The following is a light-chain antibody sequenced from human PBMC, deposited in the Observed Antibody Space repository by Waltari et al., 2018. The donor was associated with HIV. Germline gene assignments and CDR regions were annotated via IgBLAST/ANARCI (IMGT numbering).Light chain of an antibody. Sequence: QSALTQPASVSGSPGPSITISCTGTSSDVGGYNLVSWYQQHPGKAPKLMIYEVSKRPSGVSNRFSGSKSGNTASLTISGLQAEDEADHYCCAYAGSTTYVIFGGGTKLTVL. CDR3: CAYAGSTTYVI. J-gene: IGLJ2*01. V-gene: IGLV2-23*02. CDR2: EVS. CDR1: SSDVGGYNL.